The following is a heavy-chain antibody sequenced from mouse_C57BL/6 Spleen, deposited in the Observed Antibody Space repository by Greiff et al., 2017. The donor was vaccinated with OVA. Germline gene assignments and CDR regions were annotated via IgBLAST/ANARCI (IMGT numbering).Heavy chain of an antibody. CDR3: ARRVVYFCY. J-gene: IGHJ2*01. D-gene: IGHD1-1*01. CDR1: GYTFTGYW. CDR2: ILPGSGST. V-gene: IGHV1-9*01. Sequence: QVQLQQSGAELMKPGASVKLSCKATGYTFTGYWIEWVKQRPGHGLEWIGEILPGSGSTNDNEKFKGKATFTADTSSNTAYMQLSSLTTEDSAIYCCARRVVYFCYWGQGTTLSVSS.